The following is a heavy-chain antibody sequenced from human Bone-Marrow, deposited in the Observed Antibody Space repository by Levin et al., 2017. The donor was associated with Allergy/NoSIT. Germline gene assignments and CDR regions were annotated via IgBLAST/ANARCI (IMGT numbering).Heavy chain of an antibody. D-gene: IGHD3-3*01. CDR2: IKRQTDGGAT. Sequence: GGSLRLSCATSGFNVSVAWMNWVRQTPGKGLEWVGRIKRQTDGGATDYAAPVKGRFTISRDGSKKTLYLQMTSLRTEDTGVYYCATDLYDFDLWYATSGTFDLWGRGTKVTVSS. J-gene: IGHJ3*01. CDR3: ATDLYDFDLWYATSGTFDL. CDR1: GFNVSVAW. V-gene: IGHV3-15*05.